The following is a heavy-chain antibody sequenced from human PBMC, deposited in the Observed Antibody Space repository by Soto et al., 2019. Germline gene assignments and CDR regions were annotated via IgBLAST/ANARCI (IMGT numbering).Heavy chain of an antibody. D-gene: IGHD6-25*01. CDR3: ARDEVPSSGDYNWFDP. J-gene: IGHJ5*02. V-gene: IGHV1-69*04. CDR1: GGTFSSYT. CDR2: IIPILGIA. Sequence: SVKVSCKASGGTFSSYTISWVRQAPGQGLEWMGRIIPILGIANYAQKFQGRVTITADKSTSTAYMELSSLRSEDTAVYYCARDEVPSSGDYNWFDPWGQGTLVTVSS.